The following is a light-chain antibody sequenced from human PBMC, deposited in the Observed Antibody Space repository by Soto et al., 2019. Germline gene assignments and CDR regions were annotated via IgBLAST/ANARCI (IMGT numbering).Light chain of an antibody. CDR3: SSYAGSNNLGV. Sequence: QSALKKPASASGAPGQAVSISCTGTSSDVCGYNYVSWYQQHPGKAPKLMIYEVSKRPSGVPDRFSGSKSGNTASLTVSWLQAEDEADYYCSSYAGSNNLGVFGTGTKVTVL. CDR2: EVS. J-gene: IGLJ1*01. V-gene: IGLV2-8*01. CDR1: SSDVCGYNY.